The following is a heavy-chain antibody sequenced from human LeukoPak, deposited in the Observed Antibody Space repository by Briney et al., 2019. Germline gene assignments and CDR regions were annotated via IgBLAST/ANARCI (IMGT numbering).Heavy chain of an antibody. CDR2: INRDGSRT. D-gene: IGHD5-18*01. Sequence: GGSLRLSCAASGFTFSNHWMHWVRQAPGKGLMWVSRINRDGSRTDYADSVKGRFTISRDDAKNTLYLQVNSLRAEDTAVYFCARGGSDTAMAHDYWGQGTLVAVSS. V-gene: IGHV3-74*01. CDR1: GFTFSNHW. J-gene: IGHJ4*02. CDR3: ARGGSDTAMAHDY.